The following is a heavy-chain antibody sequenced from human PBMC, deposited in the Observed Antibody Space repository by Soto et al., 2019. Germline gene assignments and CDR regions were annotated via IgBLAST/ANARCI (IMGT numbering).Heavy chain of an antibody. CDR1: GYTFTDYN. D-gene: IGHD3-9*01. J-gene: IGHJ4*02. Sequence: GASVKVSCKASGYTFTDYNLHWVRQAPGQNLEWVGWINTGNGNTKYPAKFQARVTISRDTSANMAFMELNNLKSEDTAVYFCARLQRYVQGLPGGLDSWGQGTLVTVSS. CDR3: ARLQRYVQGLPGGLDS. V-gene: IGHV1-3*04. CDR2: INTGNGNT.